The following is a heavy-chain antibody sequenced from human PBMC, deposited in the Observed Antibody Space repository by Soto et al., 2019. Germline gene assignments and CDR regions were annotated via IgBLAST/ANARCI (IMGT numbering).Heavy chain of an antibody. CDR2: ISYDGSNK. CDR1: GFTFSSYA. CDR3: ARSGYYDDNWFDP. J-gene: IGHJ5*02. V-gene: IGHV3-30-3*01. D-gene: IGHD3-22*01. Sequence: SLRLSCAASGFTFSSYAMHWVRQAPGKGLEWVAVISYDGSNKYYADSVKGRFTISRDNSKNTLYLQMNSLRAEDTAVYYCARSGYYDDNWFDPWGQGTQVTVSS.